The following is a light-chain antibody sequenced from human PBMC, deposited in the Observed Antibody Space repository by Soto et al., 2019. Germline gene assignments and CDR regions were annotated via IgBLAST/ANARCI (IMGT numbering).Light chain of an antibody. CDR3: EKRSNWPPTFT. Sequence: EIVLTQSPATLSLSPGERATLSCRASQSVSSYLAWYQQKPGQAPRLLIYDASNRATGIPARFSGSGSGTGFTLAISGLETEDFAVYYCEKRSNWPPTFTFGPGTKVDIK. J-gene: IGKJ3*01. V-gene: IGKV3-11*01. CDR1: QSVSSY. CDR2: DAS.